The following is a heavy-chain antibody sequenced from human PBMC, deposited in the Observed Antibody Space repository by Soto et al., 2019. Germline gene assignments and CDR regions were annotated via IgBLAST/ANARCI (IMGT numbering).Heavy chain of an antibody. Sequence: QVQLVQSGAVVKKPGASVKVSCKASGYTFTSYGISWVRQAPGQGLEWMGWTSAYNGNTNYAQKLQGRVTMTTDTSTSTAYMELTSLRSDDTAVYYCARRQWLVGGYYYGLDVWGQGTTVTVSS. CDR1: GYTFTSYG. V-gene: IGHV1-18*01. D-gene: IGHD6-19*01. CDR3: ARRQWLVGGYYYGLDV. CDR2: TSAYNGNT. J-gene: IGHJ6*02.